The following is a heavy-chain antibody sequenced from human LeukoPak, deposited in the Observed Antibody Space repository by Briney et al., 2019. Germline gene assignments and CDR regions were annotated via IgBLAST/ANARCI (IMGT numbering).Heavy chain of an antibody. Sequence: GGSLRLSCAASGFTFTNYAMSWVRQAPGKGLEWVSAISDRGDRQYYADSVEGRFTISRDNSMNTLRLQMNSLSVEDTAVYYCVVYTGGYRSQFWGQGTLVTVSS. D-gene: IGHD5-24*01. CDR1: GFTFTNYA. J-gene: IGHJ4*02. V-gene: IGHV3-23*01. CDR2: ISDRGDRQ. CDR3: VVYTGGYRSQF.